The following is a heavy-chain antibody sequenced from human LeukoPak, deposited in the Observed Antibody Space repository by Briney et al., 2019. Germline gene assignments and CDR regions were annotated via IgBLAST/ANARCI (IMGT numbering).Heavy chain of an antibody. CDR3: ARDVPPMALRYFGDAFDI. CDR2: IYTSGST. CDR1: GGSISSGSYY. Sequence: PSETLSLTCTVSGGSISSGSYYWSWIRRPAGKGLEWIVRIYTSGSTNYNPSLKSRVTISVDTSKNQFSLKVSSVTAADTAVYYSARDVPPMALRYFGDAFDIRGQGTMVTVSS. V-gene: IGHV4-61*02. D-gene: IGHD3-9*01. J-gene: IGHJ3*02.